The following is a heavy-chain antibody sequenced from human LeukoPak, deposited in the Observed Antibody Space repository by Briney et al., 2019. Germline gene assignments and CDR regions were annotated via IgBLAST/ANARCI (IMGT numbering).Heavy chain of an antibody. Sequence: GGSLRLSCAASGFTFSSYSMNWVRQAPGKGLEWVSYISSSSSTIYYADSVKGRFTNSRDNAKNSLYLQMNSLRAEDTAVYYCARSYYYDSSGYLEWDYWGQGTLVTVSS. CDR3: ARSYYYDSSGYLEWDY. CDR1: GFTFSSYS. CDR2: ISSSSSTI. V-gene: IGHV3-48*04. J-gene: IGHJ4*02. D-gene: IGHD3-22*01.